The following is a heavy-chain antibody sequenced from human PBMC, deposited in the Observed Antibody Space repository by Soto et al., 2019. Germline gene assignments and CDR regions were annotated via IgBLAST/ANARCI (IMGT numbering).Heavy chain of an antibody. CDR3: ARVRVAARPGDYYYYYGMDV. V-gene: IGHV1-46*01. Sequence: ASVKVSCKASGYTFTSYYMHWVRQAPRQGLEWMGIINPSGGSTSYAQKFQGRVTMTRDTSTSTVYMELSSLRSEDTAVYYCARVRVAARPGDYYYYYGMDVWGQGTTVTVSS. D-gene: IGHD6-6*01. CDR1: GYTFTSYY. CDR2: INPSGGST. J-gene: IGHJ6*02.